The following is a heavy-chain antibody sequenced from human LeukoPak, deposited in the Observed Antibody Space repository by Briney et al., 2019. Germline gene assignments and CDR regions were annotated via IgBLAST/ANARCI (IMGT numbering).Heavy chain of an antibody. CDR2: ISYDGSNK. J-gene: IGHJ6*04. D-gene: IGHD3-22*01. CDR3: ARGPYYYDSSPLLDV. CDR1: GFAFSDYG. Sequence: PGTSLRLSCAASGFAFSDYGMLWVRQAPGKGLEWVAVISYDGSNKYYAESLKGRFTTSRDNSKNTLYLQMNSLRAEDTAVYYCARGPYYYDSSPLLDVWGKGTTVTVSS. V-gene: IGHV3-30*03.